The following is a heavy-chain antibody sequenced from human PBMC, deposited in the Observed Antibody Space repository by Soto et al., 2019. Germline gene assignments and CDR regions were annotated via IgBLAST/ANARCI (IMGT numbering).Heavy chain of an antibody. D-gene: IGHD3-10*01. CDR3: ARDRAYYYGSGSYYMGYYYYYGMDV. CDR2: INPNSGGT. J-gene: IGHJ6*02. Sequence: ASVKVSRKASGYTFTGYYMHWVRQAPGQGLEWMGWINPNSGGTNYAQKFQGRVTMTRDTSISTAYMELSRLRSDDTAVYYCARDRAYYYGSGSYYMGYYYYYGMDVWGQGTTVTVSS. CDR1: GYTFTGYY. V-gene: IGHV1-2*02.